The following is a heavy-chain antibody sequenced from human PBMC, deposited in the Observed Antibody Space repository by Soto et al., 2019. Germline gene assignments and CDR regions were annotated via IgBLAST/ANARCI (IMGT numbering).Heavy chain of an antibody. D-gene: IGHD3-10*01. CDR2: ISRGSSTI. J-gene: IGHJ3*02. V-gene: IGHV3-48*01. CDR3: ARDRGTRQAFDI. CDR1: GFTFSSYA. Sequence: EVQLVESGGGLVQPGGSLRLSCAASGFTFSSYAINWVRQAPGEGLEWVSYISRGSSTIYYADSVKGRFTISRDNAKNSLYLQMNSLRAEDTAVYYCARDRGTRQAFDILGQGTMVTVSS.